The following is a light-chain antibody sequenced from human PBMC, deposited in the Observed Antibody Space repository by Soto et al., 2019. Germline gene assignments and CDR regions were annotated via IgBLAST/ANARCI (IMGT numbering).Light chain of an antibody. J-gene: IGLJ1*01. V-gene: IGLV2-11*01. Sequence: QSALTQPRSVSGSPGQSVTISCTGTSSDVDDYNYVSWYQQHPDTAPKLMIYDVSKRPSGVPDRFSGSKSGNTASLTISGLQAEDEADYYCCSYAGSYTFVFGTGTKLTVL. CDR3: CSYAGSYTFV. CDR2: DVS. CDR1: SSDVDDYNY.